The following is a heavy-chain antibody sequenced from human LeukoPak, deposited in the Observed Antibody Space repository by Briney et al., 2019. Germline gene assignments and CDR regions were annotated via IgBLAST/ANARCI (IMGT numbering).Heavy chain of an antibody. V-gene: IGHV4-61*02. CDR3: ARASGTISSWYPFDP. CDR2: IYTSGST. J-gene: IGHJ5*02. Sequence: SVTLSLTCTVSGGSISSGSYYWSWIRQPAGKGLEWIGRIYTSGSTNYNPSLKSRVTISVDTSKNQFSLKLSSVTAADTAVYYCARASGTISSWYPFDPWGQGTLVTVSS. D-gene: IGHD6-13*01. CDR1: GGSISSGSYY.